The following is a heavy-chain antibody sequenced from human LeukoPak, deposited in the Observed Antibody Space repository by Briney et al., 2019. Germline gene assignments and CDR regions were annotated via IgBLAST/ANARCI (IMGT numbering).Heavy chain of an antibody. Sequence: GRSLRLSCAASGFTFSSYGMHWVRQAPAKGLERGAVIWYDGSNKYYADSVKGRFTISRGNSKNTLYLQMNSLRAEDTAVYYCARGYWPETSMDVWGKGTTVTVSS. CDR2: IWYDGSNK. V-gene: IGHV3-33*01. CDR1: GFTFSSYG. CDR3: ARGYWPETSMDV. D-gene: IGHD2-21*01. J-gene: IGHJ6*03.